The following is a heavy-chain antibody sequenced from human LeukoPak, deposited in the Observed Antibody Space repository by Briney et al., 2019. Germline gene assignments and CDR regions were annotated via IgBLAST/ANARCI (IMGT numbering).Heavy chain of an antibody. CDR2: IYHSGST. D-gene: IGHD1-14*01. CDR1: GGSISSSNW. V-gene: IGHV4-4*02. CDR3: ARTVGISSGGIAFDI. J-gene: IGHJ3*02. Sequence: SGTLSLTCAVSGGSISSSNWWNWVRQPPGKGLEWIGEIYHSGSTNYNPSLKSRVTISVDKSKNQFSLKLRSVTAADTAIFYCARTVGISSGGIAFDIWGQGTMVTVSS.